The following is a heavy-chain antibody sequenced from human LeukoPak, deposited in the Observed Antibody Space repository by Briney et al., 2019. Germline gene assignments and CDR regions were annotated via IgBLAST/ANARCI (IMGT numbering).Heavy chain of an antibody. CDR1: GFTFDDYA. CDR2: ISWNSGSI. CDR3: AKDASTTLTTGWYFDV. J-gene: IGHJ2*01. D-gene: IGHD4-11*01. V-gene: IGHV3-9*01. Sequence: PGRSLRLSCAASGFTFDDYAMHWVRQAPGKGLEWVSGISWNSGSIGYADSVKGRFTISRDNAKNTLYLQMNSLRAEDTAVYYCAKDASTTLTTGWYFDVWGRGTLVTVSS.